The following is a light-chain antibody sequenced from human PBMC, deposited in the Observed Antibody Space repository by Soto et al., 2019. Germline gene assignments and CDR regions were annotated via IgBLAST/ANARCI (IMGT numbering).Light chain of an antibody. CDR3: ASYAGGNQV. Sequence: QSALTQPASVSGSPGQSITISCTGTSSDVGAYDYVSWYQQHSGKAPKLMIHEVSNRPSGVSNRFSGSKSGNTASLTISGLQAEDEADYYCASYAGGNQVFGTGTKVTVL. CDR1: SSDVGAYDY. V-gene: IGLV2-14*01. J-gene: IGLJ1*01. CDR2: EVS.